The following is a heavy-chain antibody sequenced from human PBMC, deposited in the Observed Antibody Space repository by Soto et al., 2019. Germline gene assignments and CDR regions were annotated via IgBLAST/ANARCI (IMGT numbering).Heavy chain of an antibody. CDR3: ASRPHIVVVPADPFDY. CDR2: ISGSGGST. D-gene: IGHD2-2*01. V-gene: IGHV3-23*01. Sequence: GGSLRLSCAASGFTFSSYAMSWVRQAPGKGLEWVSAISGSGGSTYYADSVKGRFTISRDNSKNTLYLQMNSLRAEDTAVYYCASRPHIVVVPADPFDYWGQGTLATVSS. CDR1: GFTFSSYA. J-gene: IGHJ4*02.